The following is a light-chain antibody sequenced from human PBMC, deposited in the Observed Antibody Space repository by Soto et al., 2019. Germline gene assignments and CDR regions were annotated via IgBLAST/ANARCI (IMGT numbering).Light chain of an antibody. CDR2: KAS. Sequence: DIQMTQSPSTLSASVGDRVTITCRASQSISAWLAWYQQKPGTAPKLLIYKASSLEGGVPSRFSGSGSGTEFNITISSLQPDDFATYYCQQYNTYPLPFGGGTTVDIK. V-gene: IGKV1-5*03. J-gene: IGKJ4*01. CDR3: QQYNTYPLP. CDR1: QSISAW.